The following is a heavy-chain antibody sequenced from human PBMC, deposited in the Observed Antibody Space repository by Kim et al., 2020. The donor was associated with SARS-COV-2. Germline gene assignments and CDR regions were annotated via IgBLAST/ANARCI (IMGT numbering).Heavy chain of an antibody. V-gene: IGHV4-59*13. J-gene: IGHJ5*01. CDR3: ARTPHESRNLHNWFDA. CDR1: GGPINGYY. Sequence: SETLSLTCTVSGGPINGYYWSWIRQPPGKELEFIGYIYSSGATRYNPSLNSRVTISLDTPNDRVSLKLASLAVADTEVYDCARTPHESRNLHNWFDAWGQGSLVTVSS. CDR2: IYSSGAT. D-gene: IGHD2-15*01.